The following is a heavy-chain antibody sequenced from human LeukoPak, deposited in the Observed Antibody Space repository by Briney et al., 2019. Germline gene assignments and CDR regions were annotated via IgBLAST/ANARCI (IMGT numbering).Heavy chain of an antibody. D-gene: IGHD1-26*01. CDR3: ARRSRIVGATSYYYYMDV. CDR2: INPNSGGT. CDR1: GYTFTGYY. V-gene: IGHV1-2*02. J-gene: IGHJ6*03. Sequence: GASVKVSCKASGYTFTGYYMHWVRQAPGQGLEWMGWINPNSGGTNYAQKFQGRVTMTRDTSISTAYMELSRLRSDDTAVYYCARRSRIVGATSYYYYMDVWGKGTTVTVSS.